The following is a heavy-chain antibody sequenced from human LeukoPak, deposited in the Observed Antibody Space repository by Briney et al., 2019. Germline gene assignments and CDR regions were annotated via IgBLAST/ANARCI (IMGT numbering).Heavy chain of an antibody. CDR1: GYTFTGYY. CDR2: INPNSGGT. Sequence: ASVKVSCKASGYTFTGYYMHWVRQAPGQGLEWMGWINPNSGGTNYAQKFQGRVTMTRDTSISTAYMELSRLRSDDTAVYYCARGRPISIAAAGTYHFDYWGQGTLVTVSS. V-gene: IGHV1-2*02. J-gene: IGHJ4*02. D-gene: IGHD6-13*01. CDR3: ARGRPISIAAAGTYHFDY.